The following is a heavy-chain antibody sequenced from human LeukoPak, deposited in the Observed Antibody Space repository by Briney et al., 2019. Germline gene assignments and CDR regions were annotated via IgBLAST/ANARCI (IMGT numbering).Heavy chain of an antibody. D-gene: IGHD3-16*01. J-gene: IGHJ1*01. Sequence: GGSLRLSCAASGFTFSSYAMSWVRQAPGKGLEWVSAISGSGGTTYYADSVKGRFTISRDNSKNTLYLQMNSLRAEDTAMYYCAKDDDWGRFNHWGQGTLVTVSS. CDR2: ISGSGGTT. V-gene: IGHV3-23*01. CDR3: AKDDDWGRFNH. CDR1: GFTFSSYA.